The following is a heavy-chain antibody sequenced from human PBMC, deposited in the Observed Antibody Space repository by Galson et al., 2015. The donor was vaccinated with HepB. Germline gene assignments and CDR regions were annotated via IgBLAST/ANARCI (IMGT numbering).Heavy chain of an antibody. J-gene: IGHJ3*02. D-gene: IGHD6-19*01. Sequence: SVKVSCQASGYTFTGYHIHWVRQAPGQGLEWMGWIYPNSGGTRYAQKFQGWVTMTRDTSISTAYMELSRLKSDDTAVYYCARDGVAGTKNAFDIWGQGTMVTVSS. CDR3: ARDGVAGTKNAFDI. CDR1: GYTFTGYH. CDR2: IYPNSGGT. V-gene: IGHV1-2*04.